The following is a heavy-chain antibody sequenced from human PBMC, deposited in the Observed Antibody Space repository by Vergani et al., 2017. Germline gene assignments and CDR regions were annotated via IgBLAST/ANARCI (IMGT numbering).Heavy chain of an antibody. Sequence: EVQLVQSGAEVKKPGESLKISCKGSGYSFTSYWIGWVRQMPGKGLEWMGIIYPGDSDTRYSPSFQGHVTISADKSISTAYLQWSSLKASDTAMYYCARLDDETIGLRPSPSNWDPVHYYYYMDVWGKGTTVTVSS. D-gene: IGHD1-26*01. CDR3: ARLDDETIGLRPSPSNWDPVHYYYYMDV. V-gene: IGHV5-51*03. CDR1: GYSFTSYW. CDR2: IYPGDSDT. J-gene: IGHJ6*03.